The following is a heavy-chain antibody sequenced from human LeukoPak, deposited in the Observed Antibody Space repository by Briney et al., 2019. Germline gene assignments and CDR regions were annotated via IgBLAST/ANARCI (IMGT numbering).Heavy chain of an antibody. Sequence: PGGSLRLSCAASGFTFSSYAMSWVRQAPGKGLEWVSSVSSSSSYIYYSDSVKGRFTISRDNAKNSLFLQMNSLRAEDTAVYFCVRDRGGGNWLDYWGQGTLVTVSS. D-gene: IGHD1-20*01. CDR3: VRDRGGGNWLDY. CDR2: VSSSSSYI. J-gene: IGHJ4*02. CDR1: GFTFSSYA. V-gene: IGHV3-21*01.